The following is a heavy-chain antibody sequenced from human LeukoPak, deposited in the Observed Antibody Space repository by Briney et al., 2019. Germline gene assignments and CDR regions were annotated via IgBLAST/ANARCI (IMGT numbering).Heavy chain of an antibody. J-gene: IGHJ4*02. D-gene: IGHD1-26*01. Sequence: GGSLRLSCAAPGFTFGNYAMNWVRQAPGRGLEWVSAISGTGGSTYYADSVKGRFTISRDNAKIALYLQMNTLRAEDTAIYSCATRPTVGGTTPTFDHWGQGTPVTVSS. V-gene: IGHV3-23*01. CDR2: ISGTGGST. CDR1: GFTFGNYA. CDR3: ATRPTVGGTTPTFDH.